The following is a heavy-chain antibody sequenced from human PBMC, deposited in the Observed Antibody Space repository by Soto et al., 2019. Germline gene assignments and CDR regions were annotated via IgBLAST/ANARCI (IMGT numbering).Heavy chain of an antibody. J-gene: IGHJ4*02. CDR3: AKVSPLRYFSY. V-gene: IGHV3-23*01. CDR2: ISGSGGST. Sequence: GGSLRLSCAASGFTFSTYAMAWVRQAPGKGLEWVSGISGSGGSTYYADSVKGRFTISRDNSKNTVYLQMNSLRAEDTAVYYCAKVSPLRYFSYWGQGTLVTVSS. D-gene: IGHD3-9*01. CDR1: GFTFSTYA.